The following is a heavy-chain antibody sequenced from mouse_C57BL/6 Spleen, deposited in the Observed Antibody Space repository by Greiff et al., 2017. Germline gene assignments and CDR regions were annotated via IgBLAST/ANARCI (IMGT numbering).Heavy chain of an antibody. CDR2: IRNKANGYTT. CDR1: GFTFTDYY. CDR3: ARSRSTGWYFDV. V-gene: IGHV7-3*01. Sequence: EVKLMESGGGLVQPGGSLSLSCAASGFTFTDYYMSWVRQPPGKALEWLGFIRNKANGYTTEYSASVKGRFTISRDNSQSILYLQMNALRAEDSATYYCARSRSTGWYFDVWGTGTTVTVSS. J-gene: IGHJ1*03.